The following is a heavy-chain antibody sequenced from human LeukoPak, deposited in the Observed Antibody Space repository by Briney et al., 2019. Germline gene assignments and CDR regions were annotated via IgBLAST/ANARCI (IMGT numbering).Heavy chain of an antibody. Sequence: PSETLSLTCTVSGGSISSSSYYWGWIRQPPGKGLEWIGSIYYSGSTYYNPSLKSQVTISVDTSKNQFSLKLSSVTAADTAVYYCARLSALLNGFDPWGQGTLVTVSS. CDR3: ARLSALLNGFDP. V-gene: IGHV4-39*01. J-gene: IGHJ5*02. D-gene: IGHD3-10*01. CDR1: GGSISSSSYY. CDR2: IYYSGST.